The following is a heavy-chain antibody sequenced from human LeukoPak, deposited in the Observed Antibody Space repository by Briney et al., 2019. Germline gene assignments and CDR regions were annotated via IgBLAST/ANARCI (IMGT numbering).Heavy chain of an antibody. V-gene: IGHV3-30*18. CDR1: GFTFSSG. CDR3: AKGELHFNTCSFDY. Sequence: GGSLRLSCAASGFTFSSGMHWVREAPGKGLEWVAVISYDGNHKYYGDSVKGRFTISRDNSRNTLYLQMDSLKTEDTAVYYCAKGELHFNTCSFDYWGQGTLVTVSS. CDR2: ISYDGNHK. J-gene: IGHJ4*02. D-gene: IGHD1-26*01.